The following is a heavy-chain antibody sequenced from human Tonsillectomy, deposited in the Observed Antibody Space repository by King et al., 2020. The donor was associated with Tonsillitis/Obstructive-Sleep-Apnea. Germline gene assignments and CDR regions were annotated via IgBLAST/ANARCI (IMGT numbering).Heavy chain of an antibody. J-gene: IGHJ6*03. CDR3: AKTDGGDYFYMDV. Sequence: EVQLVESGGGLVQPGGSLRLSCAASGFTFSSYTIAWVRQAPGKGLEWVSGIRGTSRTYYADSVKGRFTISRDNSKNPLFLQMNTLTAEDTAVYYCAKTDGGDYFYMDVWGKGTTVTVSS. V-gene: IGHV3-23*04. D-gene: IGHD3-16*01. CDR2: IRGTSRT. CDR1: GFTFSSYT.